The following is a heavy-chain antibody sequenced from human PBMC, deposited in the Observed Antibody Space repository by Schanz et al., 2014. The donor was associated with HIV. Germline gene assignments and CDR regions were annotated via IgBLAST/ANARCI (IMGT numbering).Heavy chain of an antibody. Sequence: EVHLLVESGGGLVQPGGSLRLSCAASGFTFDDFAMHWVRQAPGKGLEWVSSISWNSGIIGYADSVKGRFSISRDNAKNSLYLQIISLTAEDTAMYYCARDRVSGSSSSSWFDPWGQGTLVTVSS. CDR2: ISWNSGII. CDR1: GFTFDDFA. V-gene: IGHV3-9*01. J-gene: IGHJ5*02. CDR3: ARDRVSGSSSSSWFDP. D-gene: IGHD6-6*01.